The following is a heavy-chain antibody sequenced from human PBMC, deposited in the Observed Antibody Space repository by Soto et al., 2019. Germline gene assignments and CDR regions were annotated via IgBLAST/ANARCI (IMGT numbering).Heavy chain of an antibody. J-gene: IGHJ6*02. D-gene: IGHD4-17*01. V-gene: IGHV1-69*12. CDR2: VIPLFDTA. CDR1: GGTLSSYA. CDR3: ASNYGDYRYYYGMDV. Sequence: QVQLVQSGAEVKKPGSSVKVSCKASGGTLSSYAISWVRQAPGQGLEWMAGVIPLFDTADYAQKIQGRVTITADESTSTAYMELSSLRSEDTAVYYCASNYGDYRYYYGMDVWGQGTTVTVSS.